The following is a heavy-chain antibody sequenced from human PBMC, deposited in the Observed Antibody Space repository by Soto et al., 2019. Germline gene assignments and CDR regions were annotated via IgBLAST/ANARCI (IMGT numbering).Heavy chain of an antibody. D-gene: IGHD2-21*02. J-gene: IGHJ4*02. V-gene: IGHV4-59*08. CDR1: GGSISNYY. CDR2: IYHSGST. Sequence: SETLSLTCTVSGGSISNYYWSWIRQPPGKGLEWIGYIYHSGSTKYSPSLKSRVTTSVDTSKNQVSLNLSSVTAADTAVYYCARHSPYCGGDCYSLDYWGQGTLVTVSS. CDR3: ARHSPYCGGDCYSLDY.